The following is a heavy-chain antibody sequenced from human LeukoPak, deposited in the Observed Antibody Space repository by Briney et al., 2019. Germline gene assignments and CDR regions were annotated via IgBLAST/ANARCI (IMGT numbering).Heavy chain of an antibody. CDR2: INHSGST. V-gene: IGHV4-34*01. CDR1: GGSFRGYY. CDR3: ASGSWLNNWFDP. Sequence: NPSETLSLTCAVYGGSFRGYYWSWIRQPPGKGLEWIGEINHSGSTNYNPSLKSRVTISVDTSKNQFSLKLSSVTAADTAVYYCASGSWLNNWFDPWGQGTLVTVSS. J-gene: IGHJ5*02. D-gene: IGHD5-24*01.